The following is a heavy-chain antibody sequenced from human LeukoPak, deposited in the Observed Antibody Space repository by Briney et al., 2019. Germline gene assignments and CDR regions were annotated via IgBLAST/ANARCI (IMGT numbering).Heavy chain of an antibody. V-gene: IGHV3-11*01. CDR2: ISSSGSTI. CDR3: ARFGGPLAAAVYYYYGMDV. CDR1: GFTFDDYA. Sequence: GRSLRLSCAASGFTFDDYAMHWVRQAPGKGLEWVSYISSSGSTIYYADSVKGRFTISRDNAKNSLYLQMNSLRAEDTAVYYCARFGGPLAAAVYYYYGMDVWGQGTTVTVSS. J-gene: IGHJ6*02. D-gene: IGHD6-13*01.